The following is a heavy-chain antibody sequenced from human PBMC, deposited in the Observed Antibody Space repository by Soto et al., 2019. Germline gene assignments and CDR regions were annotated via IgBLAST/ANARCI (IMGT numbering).Heavy chain of an antibody. CDR2: VTNSGRT. CDR1: GDSITSGAYY. Sequence: QVQLQESGPGLVKPSQTLSLTCTVSGDSITSGAYYWSWIRQLPGKGLEWIGYVTNSGRTYYIPSLRIRPYMSLDTSENQFPLRLTSVTAAHAAIYFCSRARQYHACEFAPWGQGILVTVSS. CDR3: SRARQYHACEFAP. V-gene: IGHV4-31*03. D-gene: IGHD2-2*01. J-gene: IGHJ5*02.